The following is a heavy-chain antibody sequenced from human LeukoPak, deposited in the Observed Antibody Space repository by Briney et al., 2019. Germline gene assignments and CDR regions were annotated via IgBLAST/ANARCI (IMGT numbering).Heavy chain of an antibody. J-gene: IGHJ4*02. CDR3: ASQSRIAAAGFDY. D-gene: IGHD6-13*01. CDR2: INHSGST. CDR1: GGSFSGYY. V-gene: IGHV4-34*01. Sequence: SGTLSLTCAVYGGSFSGYYWSWIRQPPGKGLEWIGEINHSGSTNYNPSLKSRVTISVDTSKNQFSLKLSSVTAADTAVYYCASQSRIAAAGFDYWGQGTLVTVSS.